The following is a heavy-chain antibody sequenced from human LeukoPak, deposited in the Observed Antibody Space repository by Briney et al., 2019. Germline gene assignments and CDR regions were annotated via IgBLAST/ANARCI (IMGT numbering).Heavy chain of an antibody. CDR2: INHSGST. J-gene: IGHJ5*02. CDR3: ARGYCSSTSCYFHWFDP. CDR1: GGSFSGYY. D-gene: IGHD2-2*01. Sequence: PSETLSLTCAVYGGSFSGYYWSWIRQPPGKGLEWIGEINHSGSTNYSPSLKSRVTISVDTSKNQFSLKLSSVTAADTAVYYCARGYCSSTSCYFHWFDPWGQGTLVTVSS. V-gene: IGHV4-34*01.